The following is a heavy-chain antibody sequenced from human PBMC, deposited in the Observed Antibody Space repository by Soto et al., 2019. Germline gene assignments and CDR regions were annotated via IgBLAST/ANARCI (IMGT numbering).Heavy chain of an antibody. J-gene: IGHJ4*02. V-gene: IGHV3-23*01. CDR2: ISGSGGST. CDR1: GFTFSSYA. Sequence: EVQLLESGGGLVQPGGSLRLSCAASGFTFSSYAMSWVRQAPGKGLAWVSAISGSGGSTYYADSVKGRFTISRDNSKSALYLQMNSLRADDTAVYYCAKEWVVVVAAWVYWGQGTLVTVSS. CDR3: AKEWVVVVAAWVY. D-gene: IGHD2-15*01.